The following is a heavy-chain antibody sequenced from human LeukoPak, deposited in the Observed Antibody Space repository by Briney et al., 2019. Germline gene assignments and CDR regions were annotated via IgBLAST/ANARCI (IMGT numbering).Heavy chain of an antibody. CDR1: GFTVSSNY. CDR3: ANHETYYDSELDY. V-gene: IGHV3-53*01. D-gene: IGHD3-22*01. CDR2: IYSGGST. J-gene: IGHJ4*02. Sequence: TGGSLRLSCAASGFTVSSNYMSWVRQAPGKGLEWVSVIYSGGSTYYADSVKGRFTISRDNSQNTLYLQMNSLRAEDTAVYYCANHETYYDSELDYWGQGTLVTVSS.